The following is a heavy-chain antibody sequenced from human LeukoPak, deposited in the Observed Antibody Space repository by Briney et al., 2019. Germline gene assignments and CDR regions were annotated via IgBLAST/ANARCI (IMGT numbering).Heavy chain of an antibody. J-gene: IGHJ4*02. CDR3: ARGRPHGNDY. CDR1: GFTFSNHW. V-gene: IGHV3-74*01. Sequence: GGSLRLSCVASGFTFSNHWMHWVRQAPGKGLVWVSRIASDGSSTTYADSVKGRFSISRDNAKNTLYLQMNSLRVEDTAVYYCARGRPHGNDYWGQGTLVTVSS. CDR2: IASDGSST. D-gene: IGHD4-23*01.